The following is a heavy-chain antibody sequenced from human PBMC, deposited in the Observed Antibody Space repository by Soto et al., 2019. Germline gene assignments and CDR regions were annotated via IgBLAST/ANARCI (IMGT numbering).Heavy chain of an antibody. CDR2: ISYDGSNK. CDR3: ARAHYYDKSGYYSPSGYYFDD. D-gene: IGHD3-22*01. V-gene: IGHV3-30*09. J-gene: IGHJ4*02. CDR1: GFTIRTYA. Sequence: QVQLVESGGGVVQPGRSLRLSCAASGFTIRTYAMHWVRQAPGKGLEWVAMISYDGSNKKYADSVKGRFGISRDNSKGTVDLQMDSLRPDDSGLYYCARAHYYDKSGYYSPSGYYFDDWGQGTLVTVSS.